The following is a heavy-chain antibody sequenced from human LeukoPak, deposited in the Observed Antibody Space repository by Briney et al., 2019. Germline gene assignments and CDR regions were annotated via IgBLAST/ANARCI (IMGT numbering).Heavy chain of an antibody. CDR2: IYYSGST. CDR1: GGSISSSSYY. D-gene: IGHD6-13*01. V-gene: IGHV4-39*07. CDR3: ARVVAAAVLDY. J-gene: IGHJ4*02. Sequence: SETLSLTCIVSGGSISSSSYYWGWIRQPPGKGLEWIGSIYYSGSTYYNPSLKSRVTISVDTSKNQFSLKLSSVTAADTAVYYCARVVAAAVLDYWGQGTLVTVSS.